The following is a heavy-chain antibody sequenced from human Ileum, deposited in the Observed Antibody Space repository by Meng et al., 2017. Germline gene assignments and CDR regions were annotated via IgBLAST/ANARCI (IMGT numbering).Heavy chain of an antibody. CDR2: ISSSGSTI. CDR1: GFTFSSYE. Sequence: GESLKISCAASGFTFSSYEMNWVRQAPGKGLEWVSYISSSGSTIYYADSVKGRFTISRDNAKNSLYLQMNSLRAEDTAVYYCARRQYCGGDCYSIGFDYWGQRALVTVSS. J-gene: IGHJ4*02. D-gene: IGHD2-21*02. CDR3: ARRQYCGGDCYSIGFDY. V-gene: IGHV3-48*03.